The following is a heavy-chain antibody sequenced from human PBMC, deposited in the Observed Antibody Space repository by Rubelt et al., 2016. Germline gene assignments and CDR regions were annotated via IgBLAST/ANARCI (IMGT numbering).Heavy chain of an antibody. V-gene: IGHV2-26*01. CDR2: IFSNDEK. Sequence: QVTLKESGPVLVKPTETLTLTCTVSGFSLSNARMGVSWIRQPPGKALEWLAHIFSNDEKSYSTSLKSRLTISKDTSKSQVVLTMTNMDPVDTATYYCARIRIDASSHVLRSVSDAFDIWGQGTMVTVSS. D-gene: IGHD3-3*01. CDR3: ARIRIDASSHVLRSVSDAFDI. CDR1: GFSLSNARMG. J-gene: IGHJ3*02.